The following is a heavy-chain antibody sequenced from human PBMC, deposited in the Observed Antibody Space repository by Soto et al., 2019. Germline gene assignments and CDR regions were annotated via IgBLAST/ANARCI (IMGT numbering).Heavy chain of an antibody. V-gene: IGHV1-69*01. CDR1: GGTFSSYA. CDR2: IIPIFGTA. CDR3: ARPSRGGWGLRYYFDY. D-gene: IGHD5-12*01. Sequence: QVQLVQSGAEVKKPGSSVKVSCKASGGTFSSYAISWVRQAPGQGLEWMGGIIPIFGTANYAQKFQGRVTIAADESTSTAYMELSRLRSEDTAVYYCARPSRGGWGLRYYFDYWGQGTLVTVSS. J-gene: IGHJ4*02.